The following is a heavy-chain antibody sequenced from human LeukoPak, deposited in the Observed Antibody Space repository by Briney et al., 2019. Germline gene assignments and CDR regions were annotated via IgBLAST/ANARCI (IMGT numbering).Heavy chain of an antibody. D-gene: IGHD3-22*01. CDR3: AKAAVYYYDSSGYYYYYYYMDV. CDR2: ISYDGSNK. Sequence: PGGSLRLSCAASGFTFSNAWMSWVRQAPGKGLEWVAVISYDGSNKYYADSVKGRFTISRDNSKNTLYLQMNSLRAEDTAVYYCAKAAVYYYDSSGYYYYYYYMDVWGKGTTVTVSS. CDR1: GFTFSNAW. J-gene: IGHJ6*03. V-gene: IGHV3-30*18.